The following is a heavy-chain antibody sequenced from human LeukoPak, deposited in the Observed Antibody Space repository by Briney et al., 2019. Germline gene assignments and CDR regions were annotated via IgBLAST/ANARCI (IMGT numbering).Heavy chain of an antibody. J-gene: IGHJ6*03. Sequence: GGSLRLSCAASGFTFSSYIMNWVRQAPGKGLEWVSYISSSSSTIYYADSVKGRFTISRDNAKNSLYLQMNSLRAEDTAVYYCARRRGGSGSYYYYYMDVWGKGTTVTVSS. CDR3: ARRRGGSGSYYYYYMDV. CDR2: ISSSSSTI. V-gene: IGHV3-48*04. D-gene: IGHD3-10*01. CDR1: GFTFSSYI.